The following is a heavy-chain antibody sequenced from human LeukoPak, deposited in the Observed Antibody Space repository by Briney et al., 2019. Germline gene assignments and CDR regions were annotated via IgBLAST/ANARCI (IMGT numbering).Heavy chain of an antibody. CDR2: ISGSGGST. CDR3: AKTKGSGSYFNWFDP. V-gene: IGHV3-23*01. CDR1: GFTFSSYA. J-gene: IGHJ5*02. D-gene: IGHD3-10*01. Sequence: AGGSLRLSCAASGFTFSSYAMSWVRQAPGKGLEWVSAISGSGGSTYYADSVKGRFTISRDNSKNTLYLQMNSLRAEDTAVYYCAKTKGSGSYFNWFDPWGQGTPVTVSS.